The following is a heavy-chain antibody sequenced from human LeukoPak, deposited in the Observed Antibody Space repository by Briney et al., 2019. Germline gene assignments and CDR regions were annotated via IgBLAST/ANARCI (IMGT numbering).Heavy chain of an antibody. D-gene: IGHD3-22*01. V-gene: IGHV1-2*02. CDR1: GYTFTGYY. CDR3: ARDRDSSGYYFFHPGRYAFDI. Sequence: ASVKVSCKASGYTFTGYYMRWVRQAPGQGLEWMGWINPNSGGTNYAQKFQGRVTMTRDTSISTAYMELSRLRSDDTAVYYCARDRDSSGYYFFHPGRYAFDIWGQGTMVTVSS. J-gene: IGHJ3*02. CDR2: INPNSGGT.